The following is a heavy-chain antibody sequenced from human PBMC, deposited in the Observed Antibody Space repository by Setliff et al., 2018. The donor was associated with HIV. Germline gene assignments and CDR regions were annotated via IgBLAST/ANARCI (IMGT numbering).Heavy chain of an antibody. CDR2: IYYSGST. Sequence: SETLSLTCSVSGGSVGSGSYYWSWIRQSPGKGLEWLGYIYYSGSTKYNPSLTSRVTISVDTSKNHFSLKLTSVTAADTAVYYCARAEMATIVAFDIWGQGTMVTVSS. V-gene: IGHV4-61*03. D-gene: IGHD5-12*01. J-gene: IGHJ3*02. CDR3: ARAEMATIVAFDI. CDR1: GGSVGSGSYY.